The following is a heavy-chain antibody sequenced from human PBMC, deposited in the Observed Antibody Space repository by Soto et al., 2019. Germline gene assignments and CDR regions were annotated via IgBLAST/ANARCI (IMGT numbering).Heavy chain of an antibody. CDR1: GDAFTDSY. Sequence: ASVKASCTVSGDAFTDSYLHWVRDAPGKGLEWMGWISPSSGATQYAQKFQGWVTVTRDTSTSTVYLDVSRLKSDGSAVYYCARERYDNCPSGLDVWGQGTTVTVSS. J-gene: IGHJ6*02. CDR3: ARERYDNCPSGLDV. D-gene: IGHD3-22*01. V-gene: IGHV1-2*04. CDR2: ISPSSGAT.